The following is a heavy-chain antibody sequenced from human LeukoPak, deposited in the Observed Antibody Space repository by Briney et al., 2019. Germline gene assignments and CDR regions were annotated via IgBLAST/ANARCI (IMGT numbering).Heavy chain of an antibody. CDR2: ISYDGNNK. J-gene: IGHJ2*01. CDR1: GFTFSSYD. D-gene: IGHD5-24*01. Sequence: PAGSLRLSCAASGFTFSSYDMHWIRQAPGKGLEWVAVISYDGNNKYYADSVKGRFTISRDNSEKTLYLQMNSLRAEDTAVYYCARDAYNEEDWYFVLWGRGILVTVSS. CDR3: ARDAYNEEDWYFVL. V-gene: IGHV3-30-3*01.